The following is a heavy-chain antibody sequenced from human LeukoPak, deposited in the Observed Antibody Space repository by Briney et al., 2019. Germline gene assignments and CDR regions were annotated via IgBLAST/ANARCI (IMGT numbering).Heavy chain of an antibody. D-gene: IGHD6-6*01. CDR1: GGSISNAAYY. Sequence: TLSLTCTVSGGSISNAAYYWSWIRQHPGKGLEWIGYIYYSGSTYYNPSLKSRVTISVDTSKNQFSLKLSSVTAADTAVYYCARFWQLVGFDYWGQGTLVTVSS. CDR3: ARFWQLVGFDY. CDR2: IYYSGST. V-gene: IGHV4-31*03. J-gene: IGHJ4*02.